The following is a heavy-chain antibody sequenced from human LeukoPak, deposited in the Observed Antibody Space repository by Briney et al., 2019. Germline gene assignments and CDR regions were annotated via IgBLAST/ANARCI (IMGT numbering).Heavy chain of an antibody. Sequence: PGGSLRLSCAASGFTFSNYGMHWVRQAPGKGLEWVAFIRYDGSNKYYADSVKGRFTISRDNSKNTLYLQMDSLRAEDTAVFYCVKDRGYYGSGSHSNWFDSWGQGTLVTVSS. D-gene: IGHD3-10*01. V-gene: IGHV3-30*02. CDR3: VKDRGYYGSGSHSNWFDS. CDR2: IRYDGSNK. J-gene: IGHJ5*01. CDR1: GFTFSNYG.